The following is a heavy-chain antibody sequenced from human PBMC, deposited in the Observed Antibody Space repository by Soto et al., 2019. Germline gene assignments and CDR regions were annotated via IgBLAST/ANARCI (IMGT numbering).Heavy chain of an antibody. CDR1: GGTFSIYT. Sequence: KVSCKASGGTFSIYTIIWVRQAPGQGLEWMGRIIPILGIANYAQKFQGRVTITADKSTSTAYMELSSLRSEDTAVYYCVIAARPGQLDYWGQGTLVTVSS. CDR2: IIPILGIA. V-gene: IGHV1-69*02. CDR3: VIAARPGQLDY. J-gene: IGHJ4*02. D-gene: IGHD6-6*01.